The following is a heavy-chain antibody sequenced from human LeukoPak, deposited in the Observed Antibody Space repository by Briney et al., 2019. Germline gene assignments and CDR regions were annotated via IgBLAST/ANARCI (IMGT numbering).Heavy chain of an antibody. D-gene: IGHD6-25*01. CDR2: ISSSSSTI. Sequence: GGSLRLSCAASGFTFSSYSMNWVRQAPGKGLEWVSYISSSSSTIYYADSVKGRFTISRDNAKNSLYLQMNSLRAEDTAVYYCARENVRTARYGMDVWGQGTTVTVSS. CDR1: GFTFSSYS. J-gene: IGHJ6*02. V-gene: IGHV3-48*04. CDR3: ARENVRTARYGMDV.